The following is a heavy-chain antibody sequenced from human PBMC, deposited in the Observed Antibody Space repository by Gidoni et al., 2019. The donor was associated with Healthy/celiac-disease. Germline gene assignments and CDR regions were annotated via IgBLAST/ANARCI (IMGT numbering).Heavy chain of an antibody. CDR3: ARWAAGTALDY. CDR1: GGSISSYY. Sequence: QVQLQESGPGLVKPSETLSLTSTVSGGSISSYYWSWIRQPPGKGLEWIGYIYYSGSTNYNPSLKSRVTISVDTSKNQFSLKLSSVTAADTAVYYCARWAAGTALDYWGQGTLVTVSS. D-gene: IGHD3-10*01. CDR2: IYYSGST. J-gene: IGHJ4*02. V-gene: IGHV4-59*01.